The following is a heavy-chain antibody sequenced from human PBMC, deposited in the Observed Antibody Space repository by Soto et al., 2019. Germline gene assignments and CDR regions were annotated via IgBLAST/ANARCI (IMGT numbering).Heavy chain of an antibody. J-gene: IGHJ4*02. CDR3: ARDRVRLDY. D-gene: IGHD2-2*01. V-gene: IGHV4-34*01. Sequence: SETLSLTCAVDGGSFVGYYWSWIRQPPGKGLEWIGEIYHSGSTNYNPSLKSRVTISVDKSKNQFSLKLSSVTAADTAVYYCARDRVRLDYWGQGTLVTVSS. CDR1: GGSFVGYY. CDR2: IYHSGST.